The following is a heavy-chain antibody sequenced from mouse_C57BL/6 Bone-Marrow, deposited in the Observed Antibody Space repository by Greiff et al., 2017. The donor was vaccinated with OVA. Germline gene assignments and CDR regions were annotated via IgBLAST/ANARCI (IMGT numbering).Heavy chain of an antibody. V-gene: IGHV1-72*01. Sequence: QVHVKQPGAELVKPGASVKLSCKASGYTFTSYWMHWVKQRPGRGLEWIGRIDPNSGGTKYNEKFKSKATLTVDKPSSTAYMQLSSLTSEDSAVYYCARGHYGYDRAWFAYWGQGTLVTVSA. CDR3: ARGHYGYDRAWFAY. CDR1: GYTFTSYW. J-gene: IGHJ3*01. CDR2: IDPNSGGT. D-gene: IGHD2-2*01.